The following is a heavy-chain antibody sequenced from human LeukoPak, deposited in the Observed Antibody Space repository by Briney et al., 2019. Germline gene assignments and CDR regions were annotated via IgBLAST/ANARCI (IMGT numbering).Heavy chain of an antibody. J-gene: IGHJ5*02. CDR2: IYYSGST. Sequence: SETLSLTCTVSGYSVSSGYYWGWIRQPPGKGLEWIGSIYYSGSTYYNPSLKSRVTISVDTSKNQFSLKLSSVTAADTAVYYCARDLDNDYGDPWGQGTLVTVSS. CDR3: ARDLDNDYGDP. V-gene: IGHV4-38-2*02. CDR1: GYSVSSGYY. D-gene: IGHD4-17*01.